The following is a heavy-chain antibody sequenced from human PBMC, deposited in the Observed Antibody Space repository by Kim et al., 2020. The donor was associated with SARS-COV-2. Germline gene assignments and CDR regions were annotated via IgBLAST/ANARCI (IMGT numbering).Heavy chain of an antibody. CDR3: ARDDDSSGYYTGEHYFDY. CDR2: IWYDGSNK. V-gene: IGHV3-33*01. CDR1: GFTFSSYG. Sequence: GGSLRLSCAASGFTFSSYGMHWVRQAPGKGLEWVAVIWYDGSNKYYADSVKGRFTISRDNSKNTLYLQMNSLRAEDTAVYYCARDDDSSGYYTGEHYFDYWGQGTLVTVSS. J-gene: IGHJ4*02. D-gene: IGHD3-22*01.